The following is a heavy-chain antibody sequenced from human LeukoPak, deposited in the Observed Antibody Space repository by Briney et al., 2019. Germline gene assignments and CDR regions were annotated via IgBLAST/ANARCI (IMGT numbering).Heavy chain of an antibody. CDR3: ARVFGVVPAAIDY. D-gene: IGHD2-2*01. V-gene: IGHV4-31*03. Sequence: SETLSLTCTVSGGSISSGGYYWSWIRQHPGKGLEWIGYIYYSGSTYYNPSLKSRVTISVDTSKNQFSLKLSSVTAADTAVYYCARVFGVVPAAIDYWDQGTLVTVSS. J-gene: IGHJ4*02. CDR2: IYYSGST. CDR1: GGSISSGGYY.